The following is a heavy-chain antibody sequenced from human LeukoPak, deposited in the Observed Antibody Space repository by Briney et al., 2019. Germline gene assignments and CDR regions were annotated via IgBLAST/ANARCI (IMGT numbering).Heavy chain of an antibody. CDR2: ISGSGGNT. J-gene: IGHJ4*02. CDR1: GFTFSSYA. Sequence: GGSLRLSCAASGFTFSSYAMSWVRQAPGKGLEWVSAISGSGGNTYYADSVKGRFTISRDNSKNTLYLQMNSLRAEDTAVYYCARDRRIDDYGDYGYDYWGQGTLVTVSS. CDR3: ARDRRIDDYGDYGYDY. V-gene: IGHV3-23*01. D-gene: IGHD4-17*01.